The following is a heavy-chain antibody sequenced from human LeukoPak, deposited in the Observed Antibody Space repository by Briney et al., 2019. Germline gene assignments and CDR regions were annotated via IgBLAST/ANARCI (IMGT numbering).Heavy chain of an antibody. D-gene: IGHD2-2*01. CDR2: ITDNGVST. V-gene: IGHV3-23*01. Sequence: GGSLRLSCAASGFTISSYDMSWVHQAPGKGLEWVSSITDNGVSTYYADSVKGRFTISRDNSKNMLYLQMNSLRAEDTAVYYCAHGAMYQLDYWGQGTLVTVSS. CDR1: GFTISSYD. CDR3: AHGAMYQLDY. J-gene: IGHJ4*02.